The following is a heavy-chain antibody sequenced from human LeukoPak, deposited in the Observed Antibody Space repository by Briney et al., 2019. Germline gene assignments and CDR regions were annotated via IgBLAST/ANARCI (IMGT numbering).Heavy chain of an antibody. Sequence: SETLSLTCTVSGGSITSSSYYWVWIRQPPGKGLEWIGSIFHSGSTYYNASLKSRVTISVDTSKNQFSLKLSSVTAADTAVYYCARIQQLVHFAFDIWGQGTMVTVSS. D-gene: IGHD6-13*01. CDR3: ARIQQLVHFAFDI. CDR1: GGSITSSSYY. J-gene: IGHJ3*02. CDR2: IFHSGST. V-gene: IGHV4-39*01.